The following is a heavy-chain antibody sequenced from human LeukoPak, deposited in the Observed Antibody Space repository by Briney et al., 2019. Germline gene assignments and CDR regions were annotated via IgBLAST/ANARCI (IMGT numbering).Heavy chain of an antibody. CDR3: ARGKARVAIVAYFDY. J-gene: IGHJ4*02. D-gene: IGHD2-21*01. Sequence: SQTLSLTCAVSGGSISSGGYSWSWIRQPPGKGLEWIGYIYHSGSTYYNPSLKSRVTISVDRSKNQFSLKLSSVTAADTAVYYCARGKARVAIVAYFDYWGQGTLVTVSS. CDR1: GGSISSGGYS. CDR2: IYHSGST. V-gene: IGHV4-30-2*01.